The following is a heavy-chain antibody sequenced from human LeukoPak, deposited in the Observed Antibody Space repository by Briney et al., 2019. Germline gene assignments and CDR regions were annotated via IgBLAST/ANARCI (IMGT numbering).Heavy chain of an antibody. D-gene: IGHD3-3*01. CDR2: IIPIFGTA. V-gene: IGHV1-69*05. Sequence: SVKVSCKASGGTFSSYSLSWVRQAPGQGLEWMGGIIPIFGTAIYAQKFQDRVTITTDESTNTAYMELSSLRSEDTAVYFCARDSAGITIFGVVIISPNDYWGQGTLVTVSS. CDR3: ARDSAGITIFGVVIISPNDY. J-gene: IGHJ4*02. CDR1: GGTFSSYS.